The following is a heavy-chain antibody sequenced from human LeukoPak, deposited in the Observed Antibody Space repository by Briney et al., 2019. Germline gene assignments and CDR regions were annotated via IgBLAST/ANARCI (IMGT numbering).Heavy chain of an antibody. CDR1: GFTFSGYW. Sequence: GGSLRLSCAASGFTFSGYWMHWVRQAPGKGLVWVSRIKSDGSSTTYADSVKGRFTISRDNAKNSLYLQMNSLRAEDTAVYYCAIAPTGGIEWQLLKWGQGTLVTVSS. CDR3: AIAPTGGIEWQLLK. D-gene: IGHD2-15*01. J-gene: IGHJ4*02. V-gene: IGHV3-74*01. CDR2: IKSDGSST.